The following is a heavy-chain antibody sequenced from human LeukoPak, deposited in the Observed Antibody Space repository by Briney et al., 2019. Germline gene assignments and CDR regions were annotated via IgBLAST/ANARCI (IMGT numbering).Heavy chain of an antibody. Sequence: SETLSLTCTVSGGSISSYYWSWIRQPPGKGLEWIGEINHSGSTNYNPSLKSRVTISVDTSKNQFSLKLSSVTAADTAVYYCARPYYYGSGSYYYHTIFDYWGQGTLVTVSS. CDR1: GGSISSYY. CDR3: ARPYYYGSGSYYYHTIFDY. V-gene: IGHV4-34*01. J-gene: IGHJ4*02. D-gene: IGHD3-10*01. CDR2: INHSGST.